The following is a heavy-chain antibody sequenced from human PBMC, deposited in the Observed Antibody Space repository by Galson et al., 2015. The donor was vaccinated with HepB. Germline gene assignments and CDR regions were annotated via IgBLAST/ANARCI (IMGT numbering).Heavy chain of an antibody. V-gene: IGHV3-33*01. J-gene: IGHJ5*02. CDR1: GFTFKNHG. D-gene: IGHD6-13*01. CDR2: ICHDGRNQ. Sequence: SLRLSCAASGFTFKNHGMHWVRQAPGKGLEWVALICHDGRNQYYADSVKGRFTISRDNSKNTLYLQMNSLRAEDTALYYCTREATIAAPASLDLWGQGTLVTVSS. CDR3: TREATIAAPASLDL.